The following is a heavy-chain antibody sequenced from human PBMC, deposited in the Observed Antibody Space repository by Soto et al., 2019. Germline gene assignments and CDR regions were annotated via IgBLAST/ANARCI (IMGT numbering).Heavy chain of an antibody. CDR3: AKAATITTLYNFDF. J-gene: IGHJ4*02. D-gene: IGHD4-4*01. Sequence: EVQLLESGGGLVQPGGSLRLSCAASGFTFSSFGMNWVRQAPGKGLEWVSLISDSGGSTYHADSVKGRFTISRDNSKNTLYLQMNSLRAEDTAVYYCAKAATITTLYNFDFWGQGTLVTDSS. V-gene: IGHV3-23*01. CDR1: GFTFSSFG. CDR2: ISDSGGST.